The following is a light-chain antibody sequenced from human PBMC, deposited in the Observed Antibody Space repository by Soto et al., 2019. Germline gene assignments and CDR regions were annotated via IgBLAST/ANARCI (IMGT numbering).Light chain of an antibody. CDR1: QDVGRY. Sequence: AIRMTQTPSSLSASAGDRDAIACRASQDVGRYLAWYQQKPGQAPKLLIYGASTLQSGVPSRFSGGGSGTDFTLTISCLQSEDFATYYCQHYKNYPWTFGQGTKVDIK. CDR3: QHYKNYPWT. CDR2: GAS. J-gene: IGKJ1*01. V-gene: IGKV1-8*01.